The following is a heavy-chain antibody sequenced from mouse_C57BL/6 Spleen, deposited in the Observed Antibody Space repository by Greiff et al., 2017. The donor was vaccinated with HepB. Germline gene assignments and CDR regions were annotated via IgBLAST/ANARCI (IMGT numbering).Heavy chain of an antibody. CDR3: AREAWFGC. CDR1: GFTFSDYG. J-gene: IGHJ3*01. V-gene: IGHV5-17*01. Sequence: DVMLVESGGGLVKPGGSLKLSCAASGFTFSDYGMHWVRQAPEKGLEWVAYISSGSSTIYYADTVKGRFTISRDNAKDTLFLQMTSLRSEDTAMYYCAREAWFGCWGQGALVSVCA. CDR2: ISSGSSTI. D-gene: IGHD3-2*02.